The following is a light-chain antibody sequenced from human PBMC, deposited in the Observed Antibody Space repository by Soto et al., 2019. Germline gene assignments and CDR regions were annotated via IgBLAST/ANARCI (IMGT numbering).Light chain of an antibody. CDR2: EVS. J-gene: IGLJ2*01. Sequence: QSALTQPASVSWSPGQSITISCTGTSSDIGDYNAVSWYQQHPGKVPKVMIYEVSNRPSGVSTRFSGSKSGNTASLTISGPQADDEADYYCSSYTTSSTVVFGGGTKLTVL. V-gene: IGLV2-14*01. CDR3: SSYTTSSTVV. CDR1: SSDIGDYNA.